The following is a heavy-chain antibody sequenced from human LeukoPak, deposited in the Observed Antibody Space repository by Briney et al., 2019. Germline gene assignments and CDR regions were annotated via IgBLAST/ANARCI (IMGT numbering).Heavy chain of an antibody. CDR2: IIPILGIA. Sequence: GASVKVSCKASGGTFSSYAISWVRQAPGQGLEWMGRIIPILGIANYAQKFQGRVTMTRDTSTSTVYMELSSLRSEDTAVYYCARELAVETAMVNYFDYWGQGTLVTVSS. J-gene: IGHJ4*02. V-gene: IGHV1-69*10. CDR3: ARELAVETAMVNYFDY. D-gene: IGHD5-18*01. CDR1: GGTFSSYA.